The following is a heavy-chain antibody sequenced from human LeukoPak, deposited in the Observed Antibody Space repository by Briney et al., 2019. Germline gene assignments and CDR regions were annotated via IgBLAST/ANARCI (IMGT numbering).Heavy chain of an antibody. V-gene: IGHV4-59*08. D-gene: IGHD1-26*01. CDR2: IYYSGGT. J-gene: IGHJ4*02. CDR3: ARRGPSGTLDY. Sequence: SETLSLTCTVSGGSISSYYWSWIRQPPGKGLEWIGYIYYSGGTNYNPSLKSRLTISVDTSKNQFSLKLSSVTAADTAVYYCARRGPSGTLDYWGQGTLVTVSS. CDR1: GGSISSYY.